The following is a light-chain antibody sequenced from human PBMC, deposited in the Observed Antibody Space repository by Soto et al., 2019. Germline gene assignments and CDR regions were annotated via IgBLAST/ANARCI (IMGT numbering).Light chain of an antibody. J-gene: IGLJ1*01. CDR2: DVR. CDR1: RSEVSGNNY. Sequence: QSALTQPASVSGSPGQSITISCTGTRSEVSGNNYVSWYQQHPGKAPKLLIYDVRNRASGVSNRISGSKSGNTVSLTISGLQADDEADYYCSSFTGSSTYVFGSGTKLTVL. V-gene: IGLV2-14*03. CDR3: SSFTGSSTYV.